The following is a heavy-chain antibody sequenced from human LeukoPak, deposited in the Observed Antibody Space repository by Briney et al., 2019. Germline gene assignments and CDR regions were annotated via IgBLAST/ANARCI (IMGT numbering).Heavy chain of an antibody. CDR3: AKDATDSSSWYPPAFDY. CDR1: GFTFTKYW. D-gene: IGHD6-13*01. CDR2: ISGSGGST. V-gene: IGHV3-23*01. Sequence: GGSLRLSCAASGFTFTKYWMTWVRQAPGKGLEWVSAISGSGGSTYYADSVKGRFTISRDNSKNTLYLQMNSLRAEDTAVYYCAKDATDSSSWYPPAFDYWGQGTLVTVSS. J-gene: IGHJ4*02.